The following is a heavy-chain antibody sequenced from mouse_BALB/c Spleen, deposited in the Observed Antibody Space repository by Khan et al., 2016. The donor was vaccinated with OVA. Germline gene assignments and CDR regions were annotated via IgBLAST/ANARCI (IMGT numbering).Heavy chain of an antibody. Sequence: DLVKPGASVKLSCKASGYTFTSYWINWIKQRPGQGLEWIGRIAPGSGSSYYNEMFKGKATLTVDTFSRTAYLQLSSLSSEDSAVYFCARENYYGSGRYAMDYWGQGTSVTVSS. CDR3: ARENYYGSGRYAMDY. V-gene: IGHV1S41*01. J-gene: IGHJ4*01. CDR2: IAPGSGSS. CDR1: GYTFTSYW. D-gene: IGHD1-1*01.